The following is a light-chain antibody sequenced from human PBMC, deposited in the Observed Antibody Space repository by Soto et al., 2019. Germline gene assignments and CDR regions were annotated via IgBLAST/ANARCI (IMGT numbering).Light chain of an antibody. Sequence: QAVVTQEPSLTVYPGGTVTLTCASSTGPVTSDYYPNWFQQKPGQAPRVLIYSTTKKHSWTPARFSGSLLGGKAALTLSGVQPEDEADYYCLLYYGAAVVFGGGTQLTVL. CDR2: STT. J-gene: IGLJ7*01. CDR1: TGPVTSDYY. V-gene: IGLV7-43*01. CDR3: LLYYGAAVV.